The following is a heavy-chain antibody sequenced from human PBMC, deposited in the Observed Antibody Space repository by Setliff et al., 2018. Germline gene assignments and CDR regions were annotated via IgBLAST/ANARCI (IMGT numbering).Heavy chain of an antibody. V-gene: IGHV4-61*09. CDR3: ARSVDPDV. J-gene: IGHJ6*04. CDR1: GGSLSADYY. Sequence: SETLSLTCTVSGGSLSADYYWSWIRQPAGKGLEWIGHVHPDGSTNYNPSLYSRVVISVDTSKNQFSLKLRSVTAADTGVYFCARSVDPDVWGKGTTVTVSS. CDR2: VHPDGST.